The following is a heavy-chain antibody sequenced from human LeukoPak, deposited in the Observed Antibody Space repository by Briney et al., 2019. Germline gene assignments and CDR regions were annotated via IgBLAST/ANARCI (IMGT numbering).Heavy chain of an antibody. CDR3: ARGRFAELLFDI. J-gene: IGHJ4*02. Sequence: SETLSLTCTVAGYSISSGYYWGWLRQSPGKGLEWIASIYHTGETHYHPSLKSRVSISVGTSNNQFSLRSTSATAADTAMYYCARGRFAELLFDIWGQGTLVTVSS. CDR2: IYHTGET. CDR1: GYSISSGYY. D-gene: IGHD3-10*01. V-gene: IGHV4-38-2*02.